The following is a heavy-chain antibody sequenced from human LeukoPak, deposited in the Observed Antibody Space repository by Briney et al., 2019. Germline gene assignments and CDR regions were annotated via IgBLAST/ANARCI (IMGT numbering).Heavy chain of an antibody. CDR2: IHYSGIT. V-gene: IGHV4-59*01. Sequence: SETLSLTCTVSGGSSSNYYWNWIRQPPGKGLEWIGYIHYSGITNYNPSLKSRVTMSVDTSKNQFSLKLSSVTAADTAVYYCARGSDYGDLNLDYWGQGTLVTVSS. J-gene: IGHJ4*02. D-gene: IGHD4-17*01. CDR3: ARGSDYGDLNLDY. CDR1: GGSSSNYY.